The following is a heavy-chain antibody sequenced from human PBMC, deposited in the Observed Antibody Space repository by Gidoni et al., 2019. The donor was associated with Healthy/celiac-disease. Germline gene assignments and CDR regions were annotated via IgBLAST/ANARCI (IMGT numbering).Heavy chain of an antibody. D-gene: IGHD2-2*01. CDR3: ARELEGYCSSTSCYALGY. CDR1: GYTFTSYG. V-gene: IGHV1-18*01. Sequence: QVQLVQSGAAVKKPGASVKVSCKASGYTFTSYGISWVRQAPGQGLEWMGWISAYNGNTNYAQKLQGRVTMTTDTSTSTAYMELRSLRSDDTAVYYCARELEGYCSSTSCYALGYWGQGTLVTVSS. CDR2: ISAYNGNT. J-gene: IGHJ4*02.